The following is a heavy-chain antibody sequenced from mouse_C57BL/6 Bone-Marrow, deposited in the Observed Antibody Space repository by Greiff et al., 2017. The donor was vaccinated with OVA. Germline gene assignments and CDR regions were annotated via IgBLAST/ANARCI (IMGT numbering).Heavy chain of an antibody. J-gene: IGHJ4*01. Sequence: VQLKESGAELVRPGASVKLSCTASGFNIKDDYMHWVKQRPEQGLEWIGWIDPENGDTEYASKFQGKATITADTSSNTAYLQLSSLTSEDTAVYYCTTLGNYYAMDYWGQGTSVTVSS. CDR2: IDPENGDT. CDR1: GFNIKDDY. CDR3: TTLGNYYAMDY. V-gene: IGHV14-4*01.